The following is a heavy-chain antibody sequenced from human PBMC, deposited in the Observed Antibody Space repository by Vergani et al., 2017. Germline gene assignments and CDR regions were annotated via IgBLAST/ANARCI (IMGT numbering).Heavy chain of an antibody. D-gene: IGHD6-13*01. J-gene: IGHJ4*02. V-gene: IGHV3-30*03. CDR3: ASYIAAAGTAALDY. CDR1: GLTFRNYC. Sequence: QVQLVESGGGVVQPGRSLRLSCVVSGLTFRNYCMHWVRQAPGKGLDWVAVISYDGSNKYYADPVKGRFTISRDNSKNTLFLQINSLRAEDTAVYYCASYIAAAGTAALDYWGQGTLVTVSS. CDR2: ISYDGSNK.